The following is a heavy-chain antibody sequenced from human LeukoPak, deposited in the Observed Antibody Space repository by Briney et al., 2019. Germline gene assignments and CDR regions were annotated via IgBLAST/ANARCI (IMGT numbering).Heavy chain of an antibody. D-gene: IGHD3-22*01. CDR2: IYYSGST. CDR3: ARVRHYYDSSGYYRYFDY. Sequence: PSETLSLTCTVSGGSISSSSYYWGWLRQPQGKELKWIGSIYYSGSTYYNPSLKSRVTISVDTSKNQFSLKLSSVTAADTAVYYCARVRHYYDSSGYYRYFDYWGQGTLVTVSS. CDR1: GGSISSSSYY. J-gene: IGHJ4*02. V-gene: IGHV4-39*07.